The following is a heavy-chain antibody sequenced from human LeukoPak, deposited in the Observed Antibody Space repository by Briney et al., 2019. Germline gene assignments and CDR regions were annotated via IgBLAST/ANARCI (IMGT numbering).Heavy chain of an antibody. CDR3: AREVVVVAYDAFDI. CDR1: GFSFSSYG. CDR2: ISYDGSNK. Sequence: GGSLRLSCAASGFSFSSYGMHWVRQAPGKGLEWVAVISYDGSNKYYADSVKGRFTISRDNSKNTLYLQMNSLRAEDTAVYYCAREVVVVAYDAFDIWGQGTMVTVSS. D-gene: IGHD2-15*01. V-gene: IGHV3-30*19. J-gene: IGHJ3*02.